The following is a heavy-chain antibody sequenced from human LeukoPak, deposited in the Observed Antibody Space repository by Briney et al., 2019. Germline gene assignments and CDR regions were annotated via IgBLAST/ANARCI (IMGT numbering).Heavy chain of an antibody. J-gene: IGHJ5*02. CDR2: IYYSGST. D-gene: IGHD6-13*01. CDR3: ARDLGGSSWFNWFDP. Sequence: SEPQSLMCTLWSGSISRYYWRGIRQPPGKALVCIGYIYYSGSTNYNPSLKRRVTISVDTSKNQFSLKLSSVTAADTAVYYCARDLGGSSWFNWFDPWGQGTLVTVSS. CDR1: SGSISRYY. V-gene: IGHV4-59*01.